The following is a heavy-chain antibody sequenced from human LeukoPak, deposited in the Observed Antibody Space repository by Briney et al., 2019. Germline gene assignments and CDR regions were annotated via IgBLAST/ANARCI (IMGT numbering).Heavy chain of an antibody. D-gene: IGHD3-9*01. CDR3: ARERGFYDILTGYTSHFDY. CDR1: GYTFTSYG. Sequence: ASVKVSCKASGYTFTSYGISWVRQAPGQGLEWMGWISAYNGNTNYAQKLQGRVTMTTDTSTSTAYMELRSLRSDDTAVYYCARERGFYDILTGYTSHFDYWGQGTLVTVSS. V-gene: IGHV1-18*01. J-gene: IGHJ4*02. CDR2: ISAYNGNT.